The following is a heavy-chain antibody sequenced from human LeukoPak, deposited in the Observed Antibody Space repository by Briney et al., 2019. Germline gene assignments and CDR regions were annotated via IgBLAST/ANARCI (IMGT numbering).Heavy chain of an antibody. V-gene: IGHV3-11*03. D-gene: IGHD2-2*01. CDR3: TRSGSDIVVVPAASDY. J-gene: IGHJ4*02. Sequence: GGSLRLSCAASGFTFSDYYMSWIRQTPGKGLEWVSDNSSSSASTNYADSVKGRFTISRDNAKNSLHLQMNSLRAEDTAVYYCTRSGSDIVVVPAASDYWGQGTLVTVSS. CDR2: NSSSSAST. CDR1: GFTFSDYY.